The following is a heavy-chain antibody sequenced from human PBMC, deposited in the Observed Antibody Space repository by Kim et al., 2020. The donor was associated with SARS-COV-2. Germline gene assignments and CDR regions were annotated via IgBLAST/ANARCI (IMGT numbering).Heavy chain of an antibody. CDR3: AGDLESRAWNGGY. J-gene: IGHJ4*02. Sequence: GGSLRLSCAASGFTFSTYGMHWVRQAPGKGLEWVVGISYDGSNKFYEGSVKGRLTISRDNSKNTLYLQMNSLRVEDTAVYYCAGDLESRAWNGGYWGQGTLVTVSS. D-gene: IGHD1-1*01. CDR2: ISYDGSNK. CDR1: GFTFSTYG. V-gene: IGHV3-33*05.